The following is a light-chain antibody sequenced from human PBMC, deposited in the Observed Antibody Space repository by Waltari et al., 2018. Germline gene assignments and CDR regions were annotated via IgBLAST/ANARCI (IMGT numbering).Light chain of an antibody. Sequence: DIVMTQSPDSLSASVGDRVTITCRASQSISSYLNWYQQKPGKAPKLLIYAASSLQSGVQSRFSGSGSGTDFTLTISSLQPEDFATYYCQQSYSTPFTFGPGTKVDIK. V-gene: IGKV1-39*01. CDR1: QSISSY. CDR3: QQSYSTPFT. J-gene: IGKJ3*01. CDR2: AAS.